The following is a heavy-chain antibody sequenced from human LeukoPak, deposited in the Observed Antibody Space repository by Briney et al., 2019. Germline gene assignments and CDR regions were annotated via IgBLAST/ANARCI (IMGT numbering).Heavy chain of an antibody. CDR2: ISSSSSYI. D-gene: IGHD5-12*01. CDR3: ARVRGYGIRPWYYYMDV. V-gene: IGHV3-21*01. J-gene: IGHJ6*03. CDR1: GFTFSSYS. Sequence: GGSLRLSCAASGFTFSSYSMNWVRQAPGKGLEWVSIISSSSSYINYADSVKGRFTISRDNAKNSLYLQMNSLRAEDTAVYYCARVRGYGIRPWYYYMDVWGKGTTVTVSS.